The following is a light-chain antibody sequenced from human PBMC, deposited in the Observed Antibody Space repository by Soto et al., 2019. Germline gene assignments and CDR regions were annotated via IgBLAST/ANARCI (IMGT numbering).Light chain of an antibody. Sequence: EIVLTQSPGTLSLSPGDRATLSCRASQSVRSTDLAWYQQKPGQGPRLIIYAGSSRATGIPDRFNGSGSATDFTLSISRPEPEDFAVYYCHQYVTSLTVGGGTKVEIK. CDR1: QSVRSTD. V-gene: IGKV3-20*01. J-gene: IGKJ4*01. CDR2: AGS. CDR3: HQYVTSLT.